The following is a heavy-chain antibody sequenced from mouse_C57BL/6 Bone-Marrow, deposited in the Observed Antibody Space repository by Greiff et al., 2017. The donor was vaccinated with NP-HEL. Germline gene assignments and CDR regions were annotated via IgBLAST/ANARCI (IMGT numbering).Heavy chain of an antibody. D-gene: IGHD1-1*01. CDR3: ASLGRPYYYGSSPWFAY. J-gene: IGHJ3*01. CDR2: IYPSDSET. CDR1: GYTFTSYW. Sequence: VQLQQSGAELVRPGSSVKLSCKASGYTFTSYWMDWVKQRPGQGLEWIGNIYPSDSETHYNQKFKDKATLTVDKSSSTAYMQLSSLTSEDSAVYYCASLGRPYYYGSSPWFAYWGQGTLVTVSA. V-gene: IGHV1-61*01.